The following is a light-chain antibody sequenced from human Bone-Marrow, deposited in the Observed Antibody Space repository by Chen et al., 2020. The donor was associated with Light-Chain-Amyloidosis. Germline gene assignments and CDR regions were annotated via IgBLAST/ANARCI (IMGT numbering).Light chain of an antibody. V-gene: IGKV3-20*01. J-gene: IGKJ4*01. Sequence: EVVLTQSPGTLSLSPGERANLSCRVRQSVSSTYLAWYQQKPGQAPRLLIYDASTRATGIPDRFSGRGSGTDFTLTINRLEPEDFAVYYCQQFGVFGGGTRVEI. CDR2: DAS. CDR1: QSVSSTY. CDR3: QQFGV.